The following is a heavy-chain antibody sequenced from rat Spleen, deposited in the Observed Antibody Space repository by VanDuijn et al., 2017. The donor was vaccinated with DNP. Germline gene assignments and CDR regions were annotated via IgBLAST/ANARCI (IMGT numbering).Heavy chain of an antibody. Sequence: EVQLVESGGGLVQPGRSMKLSCAASGFTFSNYGMAWVRQAPTKGLEWVASISTGGGNTYYRDSVKGRFTISRDNAKNTQYLQMDSLRSEDTATYYCARQGYYDGYYYYAMDAWGQGTSVTVSS. CDR3: ARQGYYDGYYYYAMDA. CDR1: GFTFSNYG. D-gene: IGHD1-12*03. J-gene: IGHJ4*01. V-gene: IGHV5S13*01. CDR2: ISTGGGNT.